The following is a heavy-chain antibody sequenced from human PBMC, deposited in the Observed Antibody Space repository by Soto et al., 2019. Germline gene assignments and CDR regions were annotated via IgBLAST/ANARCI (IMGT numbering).Heavy chain of an antibody. Sequence: SETLSLTCTVSGDFISYYSWAWIRQSAGKGLEWIGRVYITGTIFYNPSLKSRATMSVDTSKNQFSLKLTSVNAADTAVYYCARDDLGRNPRAFDPWGQGNLVTVSS. CDR2: VYITGTI. V-gene: IGHV4-4*07. CDR1: GDFISYYS. J-gene: IGHJ5*02. CDR3: ARDDLGRNPRAFDP.